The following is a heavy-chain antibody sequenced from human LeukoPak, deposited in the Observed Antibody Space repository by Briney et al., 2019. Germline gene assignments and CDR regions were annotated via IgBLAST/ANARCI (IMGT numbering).Heavy chain of an antibody. J-gene: IGHJ6*02. CDR3: ASNLPPHYYYGSRGDYYYGIDV. V-gene: IGHV3-7*03. CDR1: GFTFSDYW. CDR2: IKQDGGDK. Sequence: GGSLRLSCAASGFTFSDYWMSWVRQAPGKGLEWVANIKQDGGDKNYLDSVKGRFAISRDNAKNSLYLQMNSLRADDTAVYYCASNLPPHYYYGSRGDYYYGIDVWGQGTTVTVSS. D-gene: IGHD3-22*01.